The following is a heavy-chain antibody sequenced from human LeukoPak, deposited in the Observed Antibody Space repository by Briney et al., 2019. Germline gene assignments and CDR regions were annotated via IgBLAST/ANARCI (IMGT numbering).Heavy chain of an antibody. CDR1: GFTFSSYA. CDR2: ISGSGGST. J-gene: IGHJ1*01. V-gene: IGHV3-23*01. CDR3: AKELGYCSSTSCYGEYFQH. Sequence: GGSLRLSCAASGFTFSSYAMSWVRQAPGKGLEWVSAISGSGGSTYYADSVKGRFTISRDNSKNTLYLQMNSLRAEDTAVYYCAKELGYCSSTSCYGEYFQHWGQGTLVTVSS. D-gene: IGHD2-2*01.